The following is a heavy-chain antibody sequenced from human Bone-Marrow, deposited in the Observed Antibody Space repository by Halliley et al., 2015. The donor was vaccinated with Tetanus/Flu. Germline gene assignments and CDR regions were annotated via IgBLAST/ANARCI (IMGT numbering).Heavy chain of an antibody. D-gene: IGHD3-10*01. Sequence: QLVQSGAEVKKPGESLKISCQASGYTFSNYWIGWVRQMPGKGLEWMGIIYPGDSDIRYSPSFLGQVTISADKSITTAYLQWSSLKASDTARYFCVSPSSSLYDGSPDCYFDYWGQGSLVTVSS. CDR3: VSPSSSLYDGSPDCYFDY. CDR2: IYPGDSDI. V-gene: IGHV5-51*03. CDR1: GYTFSNYW. J-gene: IGHJ4*02.